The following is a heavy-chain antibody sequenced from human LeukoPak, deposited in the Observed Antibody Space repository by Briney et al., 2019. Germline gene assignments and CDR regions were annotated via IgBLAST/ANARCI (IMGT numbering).Heavy chain of an antibody. V-gene: IGHV3-33*01. D-gene: IGHD1-26*01. CDR2: VWHDGSKK. CDR3: ARDGIVRPTGAFDI. Sequence: PGGSLRLSCAASGFTFSTYGMHWVRQAPGKGLEWVALVWHDGSKKYYADSVKGRFTASRDNSKNTLYLQLNSVTDEDAAVYYCARDGIVRPTGAFDIWGQGTLVAVSS. J-gene: IGHJ3*02. CDR1: GFTFSTYG.